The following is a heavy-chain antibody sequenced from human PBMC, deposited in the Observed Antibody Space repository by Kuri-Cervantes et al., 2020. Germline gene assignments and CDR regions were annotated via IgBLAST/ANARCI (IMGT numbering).Heavy chain of an antibody. Sequence: ASVKVSCKASGYTFTSYDINWVRQATGQGLEWMGWMNPNSGNTGYAQKFQGRVTMTRNTSISTAYMELSSLKASDTAMYYCARQGCSSTSCYAFDYWGQGTLVTVSS. CDR2: MNPNSGNT. CDR1: GYTFTSYD. CDR3: ARQGCSSTSCYAFDY. J-gene: IGHJ4*02. V-gene: IGHV1-8*01. D-gene: IGHD2-2*01.